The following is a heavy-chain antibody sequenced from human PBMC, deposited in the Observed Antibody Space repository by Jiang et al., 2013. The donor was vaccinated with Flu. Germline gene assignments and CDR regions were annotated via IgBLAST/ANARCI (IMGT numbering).Heavy chain of an antibody. V-gene: IGHV4-30-4*01. D-gene: IGHD3-22*01. CDR1: GASISSGDYY. CDR2: IYYSGTT. Sequence: GSGLVKPSQTLSLTCTVSGASISSGDYYWSWIRQPPGKGLEWLGYIYYSGTTYNNPSLKSRMTISIDTSKNQLSLKLSSVTAADTAVYYCARGHSDSRGYSFTTWGQGTLVTVSS. J-gene: IGHJ4*02. CDR3: ARGHSDSRGYSFTT.